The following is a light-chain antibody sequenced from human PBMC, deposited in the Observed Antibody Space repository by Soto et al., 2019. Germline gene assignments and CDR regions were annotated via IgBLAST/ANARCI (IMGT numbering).Light chain of an antibody. V-gene: IGKV3-20*01. CDR2: DAS. J-gene: IGKJ3*01. CDR1: QSVSNSF. CDR3: QQYGSSPLT. Sequence: EIVLTQSPGTLSLSPGERATLSCRASQSVSNSFLAWYQQKLGQAPRLLIYDASSRATGIPDRFDSSGSGTDFTLTISRLEPEDFAVYYCQQYGSSPLTFGPGTKVDIK.